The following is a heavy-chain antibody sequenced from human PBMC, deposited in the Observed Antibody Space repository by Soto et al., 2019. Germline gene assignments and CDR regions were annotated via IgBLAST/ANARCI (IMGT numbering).Heavy chain of an antibody. CDR3: AKSYYDSSGQATSRFDY. J-gene: IGHJ4*02. CDR1: GGSISSGDYY. Sequence: SETLSLTCTVSGGSISSGDYYWSWIRQPPGKGLEWIGYIYYSGSTYYNPSLKSRVTISVDTSKNQFSLKLSSVTAADTAVYYCAKSYYDSSGQATSRFDYWGQGTLVTVSS. CDR2: IYYSGST. D-gene: IGHD3-22*01. V-gene: IGHV4-30-4*01.